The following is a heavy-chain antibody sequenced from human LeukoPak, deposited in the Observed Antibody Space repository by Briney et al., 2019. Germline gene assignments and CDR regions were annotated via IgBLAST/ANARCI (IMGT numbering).Heavy chain of an antibody. CDR3: ATSGYSSSWVQGDFDY. D-gene: IGHD6-13*01. CDR1: GFTFSSYW. CDR2: ISSDGSST. V-gene: IGHV3-74*01. J-gene: IGHJ4*02. Sequence: GGSLRLSCAASGFTFSSYWMHWVRQAPGKGLVWVSRISSDGSSTSYADSVKGRFTISRDNAKNTLYLQMNSLRAEDTAVYYRATSGYSSSWVQGDFDYWGQGTLVTVSS.